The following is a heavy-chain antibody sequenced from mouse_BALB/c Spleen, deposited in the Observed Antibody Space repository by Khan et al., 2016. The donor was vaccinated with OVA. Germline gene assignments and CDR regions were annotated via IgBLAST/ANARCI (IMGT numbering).Heavy chain of an antibody. J-gene: IGHJ1*01. CDR2: INTYTGEP. CDR3: ARRASYWYFDV. V-gene: IGHV9-1*02. CDR1: GYTFTNYG. D-gene: IGHD3-3*01. Sequence: QFQLVQSGPELKKPGETVKISCKASGYTFTNYGMNWVKQAPGKGLKWMGWINTYTGEPTYTDDFKGRFAFSLETSASTAYLQINNLKNEDMATYFCARRASYWYFDVWGAGTTVTVSS.